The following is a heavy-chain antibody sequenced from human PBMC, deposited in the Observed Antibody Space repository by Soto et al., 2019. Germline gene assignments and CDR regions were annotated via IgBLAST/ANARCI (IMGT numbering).Heavy chain of an antibody. Sequence: GGSLRLSCVVSGLTFGSNAMHWVRQTPGKRLEYVSSISSNGVNTYYAESVKGRFTISRDNSKNTLYLQLGSLRTEDMAVYYCVVRQCSAYYVYWGQGT. V-gene: IGHV3-64*02. CDR1: GLTFGSNA. D-gene: IGHD3-22*01. CDR3: VVRQCSAYYVY. J-gene: IGHJ4*02. CDR2: ISSNGVNT.